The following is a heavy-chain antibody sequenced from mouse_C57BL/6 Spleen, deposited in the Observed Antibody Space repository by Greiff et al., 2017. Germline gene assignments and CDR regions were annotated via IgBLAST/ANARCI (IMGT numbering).Heavy chain of an antibody. CDR2: IDPSDSYT. J-gene: IGHJ2*01. D-gene: IGHD6-1*01. CDR1: GYTFTSYW. Sequence: QVQLQQPGAELVMPGASVQLSCKASGYTFTSYWMHWVKQRPGQGLEWIGEIDPSDSYTNYNQKFKGKSTLTVDKSSSTAYMQLSSLTSEDSAVYYCARGASTDYFDYWGQGTTLTVSS. CDR3: ARGASTDYFDY. V-gene: IGHV1-69*01.